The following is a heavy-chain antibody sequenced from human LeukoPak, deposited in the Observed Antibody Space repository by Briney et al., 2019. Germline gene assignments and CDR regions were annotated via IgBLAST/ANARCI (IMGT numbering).Heavy chain of an antibody. CDR2: INHSGST. D-gene: IGHD3-16*02. CDR1: GGSFSGYY. V-gene: IGHV4-34*01. CDR3: AREERGDDYVWGSYRSYYFDY. J-gene: IGHJ4*02. Sequence: PSETLSLTCAVYGGSFSGYYWSWIRQPPGKGLEWIGEINHSGSTNYNPSLKSRVTISVGTSKNQFSLKLSSVTAADTAVYYCAREERGDDYVWGSYRSYYFDYWGQGTLVTVSS.